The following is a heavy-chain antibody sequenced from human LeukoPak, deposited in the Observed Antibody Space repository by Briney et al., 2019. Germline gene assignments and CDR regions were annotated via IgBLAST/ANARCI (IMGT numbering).Heavy chain of an antibody. CDR2: INSDESST. Sequence: TGGSLRLSCAASGFTFSSYWMYWVRQAPGKGLVWVSRINSDESSTSYADSVKGRFTISRDNAKNTLYLQMNSLRAEDTAVYYSARDGAYSTIFYWGQGTLVTVSS. J-gene: IGHJ4*01. CDR3: ARDGAYSTIFY. V-gene: IGHV3-74*01. D-gene: IGHD3-3*01. CDR1: GFTFSSYW.